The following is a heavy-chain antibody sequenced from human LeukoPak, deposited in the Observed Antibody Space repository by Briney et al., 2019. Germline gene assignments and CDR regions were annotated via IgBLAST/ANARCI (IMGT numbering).Heavy chain of an antibody. CDR3: ARAPHRFSPDY. J-gene: IGHJ4*02. CDR2: IYYSGST. D-gene: IGHD3-3*01. V-gene: IGHV4-59*01. Sequence: SETLSLTCTVSGGSISSYYWSWIRQPPGKGLEWIGYIYYSGSTNYNPSLKSRVTISVDTSKNQFSLKLSSVTAADTAVYYCARAPHRFSPDYWGQETLVTVSS. CDR1: GGSISSYY.